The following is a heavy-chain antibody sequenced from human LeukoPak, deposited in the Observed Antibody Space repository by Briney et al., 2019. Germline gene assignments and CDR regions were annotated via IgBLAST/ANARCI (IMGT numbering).Heavy chain of an antibody. CDR1: GFTFSSYA. D-gene: IGHD3-10*01. V-gene: IGHV3-30-3*01. CDR2: ISYDGSNK. CDR3: GGSDY. Sequence: RGGSLRLSCAASGFTFSSYAMNWVRQAPGKGLEWVAVISYDGSNKYYADSVKGRFTISRDNSKNTLYLQMNSLRVEDTAVYYCGGSDYWGQGTLVTVSS. J-gene: IGHJ4*02.